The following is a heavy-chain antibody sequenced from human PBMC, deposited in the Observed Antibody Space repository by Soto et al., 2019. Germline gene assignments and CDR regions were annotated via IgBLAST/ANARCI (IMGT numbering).Heavy chain of an antibody. CDR1: GLTFSNYA. CDR3: AKCLSACCDS. D-gene: IGHD2-15*01. J-gene: IGHJ5*01. V-gene: IGHV3-23*01. Sequence: EVQLLESGGALFQPGGSLRLSCAASGLTFSNYAMSWVRQAPGKGLEWVSTVNGDGVTTSYADSVKGRFTISRDNSKNTLSLQVSRERADDAAVYYCAKCLSACCDSWGHGTLVTVSS. CDR2: VNGDGVTT.